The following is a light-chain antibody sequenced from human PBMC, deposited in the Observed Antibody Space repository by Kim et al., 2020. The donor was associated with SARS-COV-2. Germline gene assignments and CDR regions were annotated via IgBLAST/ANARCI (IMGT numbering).Light chain of an antibody. V-gene: IGKV3-20*01. Sequence: SPGERAVRSCGAHFSVYRNWFAWYQQKAGQAPRLLIYGASTRATGTPDRFSGSGSGTNFTLIINRLEPEDFAVYYCHQYGATPLTFGGGTKVDIK. CDR2: GAS. CDR3: HQYGATPLT. CDR1: FSVYRNW. J-gene: IGKJ4*01.